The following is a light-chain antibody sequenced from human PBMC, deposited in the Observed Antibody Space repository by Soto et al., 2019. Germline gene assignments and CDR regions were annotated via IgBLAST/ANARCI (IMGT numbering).Light chain of an antibody. CDR2: DAS. J-gene: IGKJ5*01. Sequence: DIQMTQSPSSLSASVGDRVTITCQASQDISNYLNWYQQKPGKAPKLLIYDASNLETGVPSRFSGSGSGTDFTFTISRLEPEDSAMYYCQQYGTAPITFGQGTRLEIK. CDR1: QDISNY. V-gene: IGKV1-33*01. CDR3: QQYGTAPIT.